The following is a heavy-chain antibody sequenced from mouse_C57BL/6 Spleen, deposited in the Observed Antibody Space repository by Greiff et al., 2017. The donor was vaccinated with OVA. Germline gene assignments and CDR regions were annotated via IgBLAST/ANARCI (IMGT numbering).Heavy chain of an antibody. CDR2: ISSGSSTI. D-gene: IGHD2-1*01. CDR3: ARWRNYGAMDY. J-gene: IGHJ4*01. V-gene: IGHV5-17*01. CDR1: GFTFSDYG. Sequence: EVKLEESGGGLVKPGGSLKLSCAASGFTFSDYGMHWVRQAPEKGLEWVAYISSGSSTIYYAATVKGRFTISRDNAKNTLFLQMTSLRSEDTAMYYCARWRNYGAMDYWGQGTSVTVSS.